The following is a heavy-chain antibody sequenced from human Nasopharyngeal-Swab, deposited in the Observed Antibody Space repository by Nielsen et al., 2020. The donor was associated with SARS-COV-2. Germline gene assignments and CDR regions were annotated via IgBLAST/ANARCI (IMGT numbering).Heavy chain of an antibody. CDR3: ARDRTRTARKVYWYFDL. CDR2: ISYDGSNK. J-gene: IGHJ2*01. D-gene: IGHD5-18*01. V-gene: IGHV3-30-3*01. Sequence: VRQAPGKGLEWVAVISYDGSNKYYADSVKGRFTISRDNSKNTLYLQMNSRRAEDTAVYYYARDRTRTARKVYWYFDLWGRGTLVTVSS.